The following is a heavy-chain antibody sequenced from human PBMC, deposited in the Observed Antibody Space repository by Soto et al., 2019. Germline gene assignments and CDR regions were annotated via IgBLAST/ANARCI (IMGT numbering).Heavy chain of an antibody. Sequence: SETLSLTCTVSGGSISSYYWSWIRQPPGKGLEWIGYIYYSGSTNYNPSLKSRVTISVDTSKNQFSLKLSSVTAADTAVYYCARQHVSGSYYYYNWFDPWGQGTLVTVSS. CDR3: ARQHVSGSYYYYNWFDP. CDR1: GGSISSYY. V-gene: IGHV4-59*01. CDR2: IYYSGST. J-gene: IGHJ5*02. D-gene: IGHD3-10*01.